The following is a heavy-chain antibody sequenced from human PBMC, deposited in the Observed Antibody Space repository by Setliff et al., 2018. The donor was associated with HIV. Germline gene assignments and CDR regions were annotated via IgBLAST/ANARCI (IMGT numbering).Heavy chain of an antibody. CDR3: AREIGDYYDSSGYGPPTGYYYGMDV. J-gene: IGHJ6*02. Sequence: ASVKVSCKASGYTFTSYDISWVRQAPGQGLEWMGWISAYNGNTNYAQKLQGRVTMTEDTSTDTAYMELRSLRSDDTAVYYCAREIGDYYDSSGYGPPTGYYYGMDVWGQGTTVTVSS. CDR1: GYTFTSYD. D-gene: IGHD3-22*01. V-gene: IGHV1-18*01. CDR2: ISAYNGNT.